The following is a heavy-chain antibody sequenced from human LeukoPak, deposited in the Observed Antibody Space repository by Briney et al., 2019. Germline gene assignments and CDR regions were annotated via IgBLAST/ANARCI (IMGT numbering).Heavy chain of an antibody. D-gene: IGHD3-10*01. CDR3: ARGHRNYGSGSLHNWFDP. Sequence: ASAQVSCKASGYTFTSYDFNWVRQATAQGLEGMGWMNPKSGNTGYAQKFQGRVTMTRNTSISTAYMELSSLRSEDTAVYYCARGHRNYGSGSLHNWFDPWGQGTLVTVSS. J-gene: IGHJ5*02. V-gene: IGHV1-8*01. CDR2: MNPKSGNT. CDR1: GYTFTSYD.